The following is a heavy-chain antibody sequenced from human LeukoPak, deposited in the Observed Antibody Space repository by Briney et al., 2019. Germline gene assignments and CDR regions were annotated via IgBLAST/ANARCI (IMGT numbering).Heavy chain of an antibody. CDR2: IYTSGST. CDR3: ARSIVGATSHKTYYYYMDV. J-gene: IGHJ6*03. V-gene: IGHV4-4*09. D-gene: IGHD1-26*01. Sequence: SETLSLTCTVSGGSISSYYWSWIRQPPGKGLEWIGYIYTSGSTNYNPSLKSRVTISVDTSKNQFSLKLSSVTAADTAVYYCARSIVGATSHKTYYYYMDVWGKGTTATVSS. CDR1: GGSISSYY.